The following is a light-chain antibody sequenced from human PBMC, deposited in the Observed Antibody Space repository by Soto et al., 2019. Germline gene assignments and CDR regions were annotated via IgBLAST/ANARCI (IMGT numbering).Light chain of an antibody. V-gene: IGLV2-14*01. CDR1: SSDVVTYKY. CDR2: EVS. J-gene: IGLJ2*01. CDR3: CSYAGSTTRVV. Sequence: QSALTQPASVSGSPGQSIAISCTGTSSDVVTYKYVSWYQQHPSKAPKLMIYEVSIRPSGVSDRFSGSKSGNTASLTISGLRPEDEAYYYCCSYAGSTTRVVFGGGTKLTVL.